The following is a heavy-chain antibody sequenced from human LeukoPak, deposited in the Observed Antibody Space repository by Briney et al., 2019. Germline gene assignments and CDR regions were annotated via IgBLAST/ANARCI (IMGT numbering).Heavy chain of an antibody. Sequence: ASVKVSCKASGYTFTSYGIGWVRQAPGQGLEWMGWISAYNGNTNYAQKLQGRVTMTTDTSTSTAYMELRSLRSEDTAVYYCARTITMVRGVIIKPLAYWGQGTLVTVSS. J-gene: IGHJ4*02. CDR1: GYTFTSYG. V-gene: IGHV1-18*01. CDR3: ARTITMVRGVIIKPLAY. CDR2: ISAYNGNT. D-gene: IGHD3-10*01.